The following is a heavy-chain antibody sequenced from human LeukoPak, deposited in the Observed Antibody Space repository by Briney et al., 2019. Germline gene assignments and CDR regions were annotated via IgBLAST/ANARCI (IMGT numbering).Heavy chain of an antibody. CDR1: GGSISSSSYY. V-gene: IGHV4-61*05. Sequence: PSETLSLTCTVSGGSISSSSYYWGWIRQPPGKGLEWIGYIYYSGSTNYNPSLKSRVTISVDTSKNHFSLKLSSVTAADTAVYYCAREYYDSNKAPAFDIWGQGTMVTVSS. D-gene: IGHD3-22*01. CDR3: AREYYDSNKAPAFDI. CDR2: IYYSGST. J-gene: IGHJ3*02.